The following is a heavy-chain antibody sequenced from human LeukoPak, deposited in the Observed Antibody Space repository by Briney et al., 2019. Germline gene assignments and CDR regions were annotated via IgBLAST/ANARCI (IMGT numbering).Heavy chain of an antibody. V-gene: IGHV4-38-2*02. D-gene: IGHD3-10*01. CDR3: ARTAGAAMYYFDY. J-gene: IGHJ4*02. CDR2: ISQSGST. Sequence: SETLSLTCIVSGYSISSGYYWGWIRQPPGKGLEWIGSISQSGSTYYNPSLKSRVTISVDMSKNQFSLKLSSVTAADTAVYYCARTAGAAMYYFDYWGQGNLVTVSS. CDR1: GYSISSGYY.